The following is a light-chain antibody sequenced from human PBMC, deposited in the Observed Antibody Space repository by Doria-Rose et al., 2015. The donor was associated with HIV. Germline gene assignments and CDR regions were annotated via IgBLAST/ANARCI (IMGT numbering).Light chain of an antibody. Sequence: TQSPGTLSLSPGERATLSCRASQSFSSTYLAWCQQKPGQAPSLLIYDGSTRATGIPDRFSASGSGADFTLTINRLEPEDFAPYYCHQYGTSWTFGQGTKVEI. CDR3: HQYGTSWT. CDR1: QSFSSTY. J-gene: IGKJ1*01. CDR2: DGS. V-gene: IGKV3-20*01.